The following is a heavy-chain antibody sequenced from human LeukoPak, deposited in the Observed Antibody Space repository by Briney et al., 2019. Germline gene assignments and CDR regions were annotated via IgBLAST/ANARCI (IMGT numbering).Heavy chain of an antibody. Sequence: ASVKVSCKASGYTFTSYGISWVRQAPGQGLEWMGWISAYNGNTNYAQKLQGRVTMTTDTSTSTAYMELRSLRSDDTAVYYCARDLGFYCSGGSCVRDAFDIWGQGTMVTVSS. J-gene: IGHJ3*02. CDR1: GYTFTSYG. CDR3: ARDLGFYCSGGSCVRDAFDI. V-gene: IGHV1-18*01. CDR2: ISAYNGNT. D-gene: IGHD2-15*01.